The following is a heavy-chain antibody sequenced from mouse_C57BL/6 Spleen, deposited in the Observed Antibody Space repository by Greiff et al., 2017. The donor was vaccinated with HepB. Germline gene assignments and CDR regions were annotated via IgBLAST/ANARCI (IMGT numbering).Heavy chain of an antibody. CDR2: IDPSDSYT. J-gene: IGHJ4*01. CDR3: AIYYYGSSYSYAMDY. V-gene: IGHV1-50*01. D-gene: IGHD1-1*01. CDR1: GYTFTSYW. Sequence: VQLQQPGAELVKPGASVKLSCKASGYTFTSYWMQWVKQRPGQGLEWIGEIDPSDSYTNYNQKFKGKATLTVDTSSSTAYMQLSSLTSEDSAVYYCAIYYYGSSYSYAMDYWGQGTSVTVSS.